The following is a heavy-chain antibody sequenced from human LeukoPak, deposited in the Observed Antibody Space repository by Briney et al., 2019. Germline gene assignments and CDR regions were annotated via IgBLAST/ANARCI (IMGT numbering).Heavy chain of an antibody. CDR3: AKDRSLYGSGSYPVDY. D-gene: IGHD3-10*01. J-gene: IGHJ4*02. Sequence: GGSLRLSFAASGFTFSSYGMSWVRQAPGKGLEWVSSISGSGGSTYYIDSVKGRFTISRDNSKNTLYLQMNSLRAEDTAVYYCAKDRSLYGSGSYPVDYWGQGTLVTVSS. CDR2: ISGSGGST. V-gene: IGHV3-23*01. CDR1: GFTFSSYG.